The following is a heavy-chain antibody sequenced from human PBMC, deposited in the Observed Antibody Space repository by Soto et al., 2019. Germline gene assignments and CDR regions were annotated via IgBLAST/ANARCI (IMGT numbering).Heavy chain of an antibody. D-gene: IGHD5-18*01. Sequence: TSETLSLTCTVSGGSISSSSYYWGWIRQPPGKGLEWIGSIYYSGSTYYNPSLKSRVTISVDTSKNQFSLKLSSVTAADTAVYYCARTFGYSYGYSDFDYWGQGTLVTVSS. CDR1: GGSISSSSYY. CDR2: IYYSGST. CDR3: ARTFGYSYGYSDFDY. J-gene: IGHJ4*02. V-gene: IGHV4-39*01.